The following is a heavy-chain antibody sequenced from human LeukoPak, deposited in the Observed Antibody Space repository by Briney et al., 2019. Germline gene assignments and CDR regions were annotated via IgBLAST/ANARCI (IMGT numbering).Heavy chain of an antibody. D-gene: IGHD3-3*01. J-gene: IGHJ4*02. CDR1: GFTFSSYG. CDR2: ISGSGGST. Sequence: GGSLRLSCAASGFTFSSYGMSWVRQAPGKGLEWVSAISGSGGSTYYADSVKGRFTISRDNAKNSLYLQMNSLRAEDTAVYYCARVGLVEWSGVDYWGQGTLVTVSS. CDR3: ARVGLVEWSGVDY. V-gene: IGHV3-23*01.